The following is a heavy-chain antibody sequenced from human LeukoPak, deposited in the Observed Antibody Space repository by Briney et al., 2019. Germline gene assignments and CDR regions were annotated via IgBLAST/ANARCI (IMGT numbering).Heavy chain of an antibody. CDR2: VHYTGST. J-gene: IGHJ4*02. V-gene: IGHV4-59*01. Sequence: PSETLSLTCTVSGASLSSYYWSSIRQPPGKGLEWIGYVHYTGSTNYKPSLKSRLTMSVDTSKNQFSLSLTSVTAADTAVYYCAGTTSPVDHWGQGTLVTVSS. CDR1: GASLSSYY. D-gene: IGHD1-1*01. CDR3: AGTTSPVDH.